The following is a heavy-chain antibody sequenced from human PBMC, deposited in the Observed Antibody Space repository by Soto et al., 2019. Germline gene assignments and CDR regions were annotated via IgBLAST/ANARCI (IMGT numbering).Heavy chain of an antibody. J-gene: IGHJ6*03. CDR2: IKSKTDGGTT. CDR1: GFTFSNAW. Sequence: EVQLVESGGGLVKPGGSLRLSCAASGFTFSNAWMSWVRQAPGKGLEWVGRIKSKTDGGTTDYAAPVKGRFTISRDESINTLYLQMNSLKTEDTAVYYCTTAAFWSGYYYYYYMDVWGKVTTVIVSS. V-gene: IGHV3-15*01. D-gene: IGHD3-3*01. CDR3: TTAAFWSGYYYYYYMDV.